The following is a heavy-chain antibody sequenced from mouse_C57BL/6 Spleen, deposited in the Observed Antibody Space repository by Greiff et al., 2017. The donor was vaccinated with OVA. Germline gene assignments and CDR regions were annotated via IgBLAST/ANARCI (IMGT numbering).Heavy chain of an antibody. J-gene: IGHJ1*03. CDR1: GFTFRDSG. CDR2: LSSGSSTI. V-gene: IGHV5-17*01. Sequence: EVQGGGSGGGFVKPGGSLKLSCATSGFTFRDSGMPWVRPAPEKGLEWVAYLSSGSSTIYYADTVKGRFTISRDNAKTTLFLQMTSLRSEDTAMYYCARGSSYWYFDVWGTGTTVTVSS. CDR3: ARGSSYWYFDV. D-gene: IGHD1-1*01.